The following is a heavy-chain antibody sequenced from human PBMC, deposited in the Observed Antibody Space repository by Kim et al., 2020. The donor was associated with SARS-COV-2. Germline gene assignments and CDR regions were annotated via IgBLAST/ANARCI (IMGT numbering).Heavy chain of an antibody. CDR1: GYTFTSYD. CDR2: MNPNSGNT. V-gene: IGHV1-8*01. CDR3: ARGRTDFWSGYKIYYYGMDV. J-gene: IGHJ6*02. Sequence: ASVKVSCKASGYTFTSYDINWVRQATGQGLEWMGWMNPNSGNTGYAQKFQGRVTMTRNTSISTAYMELSSLRSEDTAVYYCARGRTDFWSGYKIYYYGMDVWGQGTTVTVSS. D-gene: IGHD3-3*01.